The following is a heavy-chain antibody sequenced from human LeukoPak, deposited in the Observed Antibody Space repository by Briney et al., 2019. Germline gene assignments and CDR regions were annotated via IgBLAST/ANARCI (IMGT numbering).Heavy chain of an antibody. D-gene: IGHD1-26*01. CDR2: IIPIFGTA. Sequence: ASVKVSGKASGGTFSSYAISWVRQAPGQGLEWMGGIIPIFGTANYAQKFQGRVTITTDESTSTAYMELSSLRSEDTAVYYCARGSLVGATTSFDYWGQGTLVTVSS. V-gene: IGHV1-69*05. J-gene: IGHJ4*02. CDR1: GGTFSSYA. CDR3: ARGSLVGATTSFDY.